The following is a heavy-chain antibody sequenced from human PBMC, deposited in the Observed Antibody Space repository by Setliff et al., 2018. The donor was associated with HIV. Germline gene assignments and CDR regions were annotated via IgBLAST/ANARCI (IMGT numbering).Heavy chain of an antibody. CDR1: GGSISSSSFY. D-gene: IGHD3-3*01. J-gene: IGHJ6*03. CDR3: AGNQNWNGYAFPYIDV. V-gene: IGHV4-39*02. CDR2: IYYNTRT. Sequence: TSETLSLTCNVSGGSISSSSFYWGWLRQPPGKEPEWIASIYYNTRTYYNLSLRSRVTISVDTSKNLFSLKMTSVTAADTAVYYCAGNQNWNGYAFPYIDVWGKGTTVTVSS.